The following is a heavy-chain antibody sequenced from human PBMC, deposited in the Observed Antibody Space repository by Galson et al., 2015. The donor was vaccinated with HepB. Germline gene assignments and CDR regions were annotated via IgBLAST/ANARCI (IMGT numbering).Heavy chain of an antibody. CDR2: IKQDGNEK. Sequence: SLRLSCAASGFTFSSYWMSWVRQAPGKGLEWVANIKQDGNEKYYVDSVKGRFTISRDNAKNSLYLQMNSLRAEDTAVYYCARLRLSGVRGVNYWYFDLWGRGTLVTVSS. D-gene: IGHD3-10*02. CDR1: GFTFSSYW. J-gene: IGHJ2*01. CDR3: ARLRLSGVRGVNYWYFDL. V-gene: IGHV3-7*03.